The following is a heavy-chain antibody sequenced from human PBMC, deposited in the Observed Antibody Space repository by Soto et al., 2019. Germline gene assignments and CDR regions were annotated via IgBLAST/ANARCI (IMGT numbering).Heavy chain of an antibody. V-gene: IGHV4-31*03. CDR2: IYDSGNT. CDR1: GGSISSGGYY. Sequence: QVQLQESGPGLVKPSQTLSLTCTVSGGSISSGGYYWNWIRQHPGKGLEWIGFIYDSGNTYYNPSLKSRVTISVDTSKNQFALKLSSVTAADTAVYYCAREPSERLTDTFDLWGQGTRVTVSS. CDR3: AREPSERLTDTFDL. J-gene: IGHJ3*01. D-gene: IGHD3-16*01.